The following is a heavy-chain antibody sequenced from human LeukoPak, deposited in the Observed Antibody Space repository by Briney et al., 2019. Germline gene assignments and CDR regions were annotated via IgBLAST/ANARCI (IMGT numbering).Heavy chain of an antibody. J-gene: IGHJ4*02. Sequence: SQTLSLTCSVSGGSISGYHWSWIRQPPGKGLEWIGYIYYSGSSGSTNYNPSLKSRVTISVDTSRNQFSLNLNSVTAADTAVYYCARWKKGGDYWGQGTLVTVSS. D-gene: IGHD1-1*01. CDR2: IYYSGSSGST. CDR1: GGSISGYH. CDR3: ARWKKGGDY. V-gene: IGHV4-59*01.